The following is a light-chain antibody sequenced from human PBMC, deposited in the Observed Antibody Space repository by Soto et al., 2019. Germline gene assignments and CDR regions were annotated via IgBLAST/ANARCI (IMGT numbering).Light chain of an antibody. CDR1: NSNIGGNP. J-gene: IGLJ2*01. V-gene: IGLV1-44*01. CDR2: SHS. Sequence: QSVLTQPPSASGTPGQRVTISCSGSNSNIGGNPVNWYQHVPGTAPQLLIYSHSQRPSGVPDRFSASRSGTSASLAISGLQSEDEADYFCAVWDDSLKVVLFGGGTKLTVL. CDR3: AVWDDSLKVVL.